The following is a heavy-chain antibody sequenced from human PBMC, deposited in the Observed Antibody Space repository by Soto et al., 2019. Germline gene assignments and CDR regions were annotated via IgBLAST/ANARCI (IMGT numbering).Heavy chain of an antibody. D-gene: IGHD3-10*01. CDR2: ISGSGGGT. CDR1: GFTFSSYA. CDR3: AKAHVWFGELYYFDY. V-gene: IGHV3-23*01. Sequence: PGGSLRLSCAASGFTFSSYAMSWVRQAPGKGLEWVSAISGSGGGTYYADSVKGRFTISRDNSKNTLYLQMNSLRAEDTAVYYCAKAHVWFGELYYFDYWGQGTLVTVSS. J-gene: IGHJ4*02.